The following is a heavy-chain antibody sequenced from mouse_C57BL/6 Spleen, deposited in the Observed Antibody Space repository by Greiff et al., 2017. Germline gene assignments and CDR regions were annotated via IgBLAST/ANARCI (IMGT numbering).Heavy chain of an antibody. CDR2: IDPNSGGT. V-gene: IGHV1-72*01. Sequence: QVQLQQSGAELVKPGASVKLSCKASGYTFTSYWMHWVKQRPGRGLEWIGRIDPNSGGTKYNEKFKSKATLTVDKPSSTAYMQLSSLTSEDSAVYYCAREKVYYDYVGTYAMDYWGQGTSVTVSS. CDR3: AREKVYYDYVGTYAMDY. J-gene: IGHJ4*01. CDR1: GYTFTSYW. D-gene: IGHD2-4*01.